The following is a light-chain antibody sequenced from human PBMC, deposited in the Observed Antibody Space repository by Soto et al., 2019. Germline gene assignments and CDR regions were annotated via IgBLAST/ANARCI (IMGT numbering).Light chain of an antibody. CDR1: QSISSW. V-gene: IGKV1-5*03. CDR2: KAS. Sequence: DIQMTQSPSTLSASVGDRVTITCRASQSISSWLAWYQQKPGKLPKLLIYKASSLETGVPSRFSGSGSGTEFTLTISSLQPDDFATYYCQQYNSFPTFGQGTKVEIK. CDR3: QQYNSFPT. J-gene: IGKJ1*01.